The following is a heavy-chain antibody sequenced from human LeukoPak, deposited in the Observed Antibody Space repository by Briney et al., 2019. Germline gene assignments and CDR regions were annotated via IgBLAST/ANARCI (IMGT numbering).Heavy chain of an antibody. CDR3: ARGLLLKEEYYYDGSGYYFDY. V-gene: IGHV1-3*03. D-gene: IGHD3-22*01. J-gene: IGHJ4*02. CDR1: GGTFSSYA. CDR2: INAGNGNT. Sequence: EASVKVSCKASGGTFSSYAISWVRQAPGQRLEWMGWINAGNGNTKYSQEFQGRVTITRDTSASTAYMELSSLRSEDMAVYYCARGLLLKEEYYYDGSGYYFDYWGQGTLVTVSS.